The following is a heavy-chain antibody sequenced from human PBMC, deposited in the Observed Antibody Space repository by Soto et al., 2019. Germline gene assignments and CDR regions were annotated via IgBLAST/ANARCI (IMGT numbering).Heavy chain of an antibody. J-gene: IGHJ4*02. Sequence: PGGSLRLSCAASGFTFSSYGMHWVRQAPGKGLEWVAVIWYDGSNKYYADSVKGRFTISRDNSKNTLYLQMNSLRAEDTAVYYCARVEERGILAPLNIWGQGTLVTVSS. CDR1: GFTFSSYG. CDR3: ARVEERGILAPLNI. D-gene: IGHD3-9*01. CDR2: IWYDGSNK. V-gene: IGHV3-33*01.